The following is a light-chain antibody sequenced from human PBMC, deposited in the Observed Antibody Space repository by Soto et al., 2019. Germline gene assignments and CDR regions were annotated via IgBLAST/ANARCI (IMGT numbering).Light chain of an antibody. CDR3: QQYKSFWT. J-gene: IGKJ1*01. CDR1: QSISAN. Sequence: MTQSPATLSVSPGDRATLSCRASQSISANLAWYQQKPGKAPRLLIYEASRLESWVPSRFSGSGSGTEFTLTISSLQSEDFATYYCQQYKSFWTFGQGTKVDIK. CDR2: EAS. V-gene: IGKV1-5*03.